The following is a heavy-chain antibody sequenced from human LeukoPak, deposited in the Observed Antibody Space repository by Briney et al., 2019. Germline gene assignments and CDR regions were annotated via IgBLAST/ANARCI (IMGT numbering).Heavy chain of an antibody. V-gene: IGHV3-48*01. J-gene: IGHJ4*02. CDR1: GFTFSSYG. CDR2: ISSSSSTI. CDR3: ARDGARTISEY. Sequence: GGSLRLSCAASGFTFSSYGMHWVRQAPGKGLEWVSYISSSSSTIYYADSVKGRFTISRDNAKNSLYLQMNSLRAEDTAVYYCARDGARTISEYWGQGTLVTVSS. D-gene: IGHD3-3*01.